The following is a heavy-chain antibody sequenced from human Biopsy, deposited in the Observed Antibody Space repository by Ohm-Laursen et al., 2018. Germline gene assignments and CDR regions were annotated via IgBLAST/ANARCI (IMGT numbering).Heavy chain of an antibody. CDR1: GYTSTSYG. CDR3: ARNTGWYGDLYYFDY. CDR2: ISGYNGNT. D-gene: IGHD6-19*01. V-gene: IGHV1-18*01. J-gene: IGHJ4*02. Sequence: ASVKVSCKASGYTSTSYGISWVRQAPGQGPEWMGWISGYNGNTVYPQNHQGRVTLTTDTSTSTAYMELRSLRSDDTAVYFCARNTGWYGDLYYFDYWGQGTLVTVSS.